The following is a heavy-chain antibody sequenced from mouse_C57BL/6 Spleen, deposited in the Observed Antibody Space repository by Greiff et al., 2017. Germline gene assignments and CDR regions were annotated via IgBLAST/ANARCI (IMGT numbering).Heavy chain of an antibody. J-gene: IGHJ4*01. V-gene: IGHV5-16*01. Sequence: EVKLMESEGGLVQPGSSMKLSCTASGFTFSDYYMAWVRQVPKKGLEWVANINYDGSSTYYLDSLKSRFIISRDNAKNILYLQMSSLKSEDTATYYCARGGGFYAMDYWGQGTSVTVSS. CDR1: GFTFSDYY. CDR3: ARGGGFYAMDY. CDR2: INYDGSST.